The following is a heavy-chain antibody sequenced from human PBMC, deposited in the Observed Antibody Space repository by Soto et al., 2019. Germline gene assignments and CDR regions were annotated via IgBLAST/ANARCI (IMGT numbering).Heavy chain of an antibody. D-gene: IGHD2-2*01. CDR2: INSDGSNT. J-gene: IGHJ6*02. V-gene: IGHV3-74*01. CDR1: GFTFNSYW. Sequence: EVQLVESGGGLVQPGGYLRVSCAASGFTFNSYWMHWVRQAPGKGLVWVSRINSDGSNTDYADSVKGRFTVSRDNAKNTLYLQMNSLRAEDTAVYYCARRLQLRYNGMDVWGQGTTVTVSS. CDR3: ARRLQLRYNGMDV.